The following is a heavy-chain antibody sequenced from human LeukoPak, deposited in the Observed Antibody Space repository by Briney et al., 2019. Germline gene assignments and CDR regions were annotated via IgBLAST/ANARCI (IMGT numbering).Heavy chain of an antibody. CDR1: GGSISSDY. CDR2: ILYSGST. Sequence: SETLSLTCSVSGGSISSDYWSWIRQPPEKGLEWIGYILYSGSTNYNPSLKSRFTISVDTSKNQFSLKLSSVTAADTAVYYCAREYCTRTTCYFDYWGQGTLVTVSS. J-gene: IGHJ4*02. D-gene: IGHD2-2*01. CDR3: AREYCTRTTCYFDY. V-gene: IGHV4-59*01.